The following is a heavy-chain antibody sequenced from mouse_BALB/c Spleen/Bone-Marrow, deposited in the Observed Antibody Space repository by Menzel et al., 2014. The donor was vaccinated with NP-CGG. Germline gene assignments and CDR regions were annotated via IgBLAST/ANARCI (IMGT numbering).Heavy chain of an antibody. J-gene: IGHJ4*01. CDR3: ARHRDAMDY. D-gene: IGHD3-3*01. V-gene: IGHV5-6*01. CDR2: ISSDGSYT. Sequence: EVQVVESGGDLVKPGGSLKLSCAASGFTFSSYGMSWVRQTPDKRLEWVATISSDGSYTYYPDSVKGRFTISRDNAKNTLYLQMSSLKSEDTAMYYCARHRDAMDYWGQGTSVTVSS. CDR1: GFTFSSYG.